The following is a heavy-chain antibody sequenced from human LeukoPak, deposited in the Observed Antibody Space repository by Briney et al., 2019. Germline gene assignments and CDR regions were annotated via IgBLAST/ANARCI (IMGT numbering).Heavy chain of an antibody. Sequence: ASVTVSCKASGYTFTGYYMHWVRQAPGQGLEWMGWINPNSGGTKYAQKFQGRVTMTRDTSISTAYMELSRLRSDDTAVYYCARVQISYYYDSSGPYFDNWGQGTLVTVSS. CDR3: ARVQISYYYDSSGPYFDN. CDR2: INPNSGGT. CDR1: GYTFTGYY. V-gene: IGHV1-2*02. D-gene: IGHD3-22*01. J-gene: IGHJ4*02.